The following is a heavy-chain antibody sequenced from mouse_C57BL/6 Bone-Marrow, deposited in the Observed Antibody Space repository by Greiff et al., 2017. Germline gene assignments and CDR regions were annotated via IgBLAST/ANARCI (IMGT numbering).Heavy chain of an antibody. J-gene: IGHJ4*01. CDR2: ISTGGGST. CDR3: ARFYGSSWNYAMDY. D-gene: IGHD1-1*01. V-gene: IGHV5-12*01. CDR1: GFTFSDYY. Sequence: EVMLVESGGGLVQPGGSLKLSCAASGFTFSDYYMYWVRQTPEKRLEWVAYISTGGGSTYYPDTVKGRFTISRDNAKNTLYLQMSRLKSEDTAMYYCARFYGSSWNYAMDYWGQGTSVTVAS.